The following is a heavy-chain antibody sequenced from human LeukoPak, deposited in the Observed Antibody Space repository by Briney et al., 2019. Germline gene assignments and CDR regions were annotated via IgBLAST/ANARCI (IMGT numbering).Heavy chain of an antibody. D-gene: IGHD6-13*01. Sequence: GASVKVSCKASGYTFTDYYIHWVRQAPGQGLEWMGWINPNSGGTSYAQRVQGRVTMTTDTSTSTAYMELRSLRSDDTAVYYCARDRHIAAAVYYYYMDVWGKGTPVTVSS. CDR2: INPNSGGT. J-gene: IGHJ6*03. V-gene: IGHV1-2*02. CDR3: ARDRHIAAAVYYYYMDV. CDR1: GYTFTDYY.